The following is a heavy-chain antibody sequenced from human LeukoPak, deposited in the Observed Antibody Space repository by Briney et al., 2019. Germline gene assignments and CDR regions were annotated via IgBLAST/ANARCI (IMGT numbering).Heavy chain of an antibody. Sequence: GGSLRLSCTVSGFTVSSNSMSWVRQAPGKGLEWVSFIYSDNTHYSDSVKGRFTISRDNAKNSLYLQMNSLRAEDTAVYYCARDRRSTGGAFDIWGQGTMVTVSS. J-gene: IGHJ3*02. CDR1: GFTVSSNS. D-gene: IGHD6-25*01. CDR2: IYSDNT. V-gene: IGHV3-53*01. CDR3: ARDRRSTGGAFDI.